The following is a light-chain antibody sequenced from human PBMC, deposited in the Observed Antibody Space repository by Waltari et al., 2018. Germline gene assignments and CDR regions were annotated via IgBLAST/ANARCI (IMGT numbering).Light chain of an antibody. CDR1: QSISGA. J-gene: IGKJ1*01. CDR2: GAS. CDR3: QHYVRLPVT. Sequence: EIVLTQSPGTLSLSPGERATLSCRASQSISGALAWYQQKPGQAPRLLIYGASNSATGIPDRFSGSGSGTEFSLTVSRLEPEDFAVYYCQHYVRLPVTFGQGTRVEI. V-gene: IGKV3-20*01.